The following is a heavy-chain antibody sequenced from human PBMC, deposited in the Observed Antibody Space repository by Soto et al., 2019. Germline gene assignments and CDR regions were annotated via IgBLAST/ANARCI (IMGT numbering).Heavy chain of an antibody. J-gene: IGHJ3*01. CDR3: ASLNFDILTGYYAFDL. V-gene: IGHV4-59*08. CDR1: GGSISGYS. Sequence: SETLSLTCTVSGGSISGYSWSWIRQSPEKGLEYIGYISYSGSTNYNPSLKSRVTTSLDTSKNQFSLKLSSVTAADTAIYYCASLNFDILTGYYAFDLWGQGTMVTVSS. D-gene: IGHD3-9*01. CDR2: ISYSGST.